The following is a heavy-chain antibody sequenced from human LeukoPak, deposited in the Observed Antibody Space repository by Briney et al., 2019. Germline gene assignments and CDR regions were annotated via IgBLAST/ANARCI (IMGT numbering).Heavy chain of an antibody. CDR1: GYSFTTYW. D-gene: IGHD3-3*01. CDR2: IYPGDSDT. CDR3: ARHQSGRRYDALDV. V-gene: IGHV5-51*01. J-gene: IGHJ3*01. Sequence: GESLKISCKTSGYSFTTYWIDWVRQMPGKGLEWMGIIYPGDSDTTYSPSFQGQVTISVDKSTSTAYLQLTSLKASDTAMYYCARHQSGRRYDALDVWGQGTMVTVSS.